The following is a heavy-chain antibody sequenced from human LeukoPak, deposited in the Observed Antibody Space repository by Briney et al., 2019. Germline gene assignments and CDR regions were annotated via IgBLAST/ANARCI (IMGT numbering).Heavy chain of an antibody. CDR2: IYSGGST. CDR3: AREGPSSSWYFDY. J-gene: IGHJ4*02. CDR1: GFTFSSYT. V-gene: IGHV3-53*01. D-gene: IGHD6-13*01. Sequence: GGSLRLSCAASGFTFSSYTMSWVRQAPGKGLEWVSVIYSGGSTYYADSVKGRFTISRDNSKNTLYLQMNSLRAEDTAVYYCAREGPSSSWYFDYWGQGTLVTVSS.